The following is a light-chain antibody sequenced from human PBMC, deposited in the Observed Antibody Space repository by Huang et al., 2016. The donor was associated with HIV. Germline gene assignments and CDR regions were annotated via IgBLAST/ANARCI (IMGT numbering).Light chain of an antibody. J-gene: IGKJ2*01. CDR3: QQYSNIPPT. CDR1: QGIRYS. CDR2: AAS. V-gene: IGKV1-NL1*01. Sequence: IQMTQSPSSLSASVGDRVSISCRESQGIRYSLAWYQQKPGKAPRLLVYAASRLECGVPYRFSGSGSGTDYTLTISSLQAEDVAIYCCQQYSNIPPTFGQGTKLEIK.